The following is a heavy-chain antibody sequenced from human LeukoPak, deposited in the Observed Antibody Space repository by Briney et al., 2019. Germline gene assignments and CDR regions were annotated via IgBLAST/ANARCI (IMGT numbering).Heavy chain of an antibody. Sequence: PGGSLRLSCAASGFTFSSYAMSWVRQAPGKGLEWVSAISGSGGSTFYADSVKGRFTISRDNSKNTLYLQMNSLRAEDTAVYYCAKIYDSSGYYLDYWGQGTLVTVSS. CDR2: ISGSGGST. J-gene: IGHJ4*02. D-gene: IGHD3-22*01. CDR1: GFTFSSYA. V-gene: IGHV3-23*01. CDR3: AKIYDSSGYYLDY.